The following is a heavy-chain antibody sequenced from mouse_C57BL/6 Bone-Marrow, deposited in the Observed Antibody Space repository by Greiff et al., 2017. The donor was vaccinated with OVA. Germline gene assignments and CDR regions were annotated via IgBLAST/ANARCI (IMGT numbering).Heavy chain of an antibody. J-gene: IGHJ4*01. CDR3: VRHGYYAMDY. CDR2: IRSKSNNYAT. V-gene: IGHV10-1*01. Sequence: DVMLVESGGGLVQPKGSLKLSCAASGFSFNTYAMNWVRQAPGKGSEWVARIRSKSNNYATYYADSVKDRFTISRDDSESMLYLQMNNLKTEDTAMYYCVRHGYYAMDYWGQGTSVTVSS. CDR1: GFSFNTYA.